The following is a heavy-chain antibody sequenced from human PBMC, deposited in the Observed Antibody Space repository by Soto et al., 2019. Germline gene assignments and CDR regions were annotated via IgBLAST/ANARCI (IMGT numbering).Heavy chain of an antibody. V-gene: IGHV1-69*02. J-gene: IGHJ4*02. CDR3: ARRGVAAAGTLGN. CDR2: IIPVLGVA. CDR1: GGTFNSYT. D-gene: IGHD6-13*01. Sequence: QVQLVQSGAEVKRPGSSVRVSCKASGGTFNSYTISWVRQAPGQGPEWMGRIIPVLGVANYAQTFQGRVTITADKSTSTVYMDLRSLRSEDTAVYYCARRGVAAAGTLGNWGQGTLVTVSS.